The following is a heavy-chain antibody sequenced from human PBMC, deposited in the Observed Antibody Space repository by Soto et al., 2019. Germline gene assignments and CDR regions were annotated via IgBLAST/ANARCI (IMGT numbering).Heavy chain of an antibody. Sequence: LSLTCTVSGGSVSSTSYYWTWIRQPPGKGLEWIGYIHYSGSTNYNPSLQSRVTISVDTSKNHFSLELTSVTAADTAVYYCAREWEHPYFDYWGQRALATLCS. V-gene: IGHV4-61*01. CDR2: IHYSGST. J-gene: IGHJ4*02. D-gene: IGHD1-26*01. CDR1: GGSVSSTSYY. CDR3: AREWEHPYFDY.